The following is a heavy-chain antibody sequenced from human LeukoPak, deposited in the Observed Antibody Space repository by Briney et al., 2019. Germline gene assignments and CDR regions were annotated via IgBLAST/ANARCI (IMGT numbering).Heavy chain of an antibody. CDR2: INPNSGGP. D-gene: IGHD3-3*01. CDR1: GYTFTDYH. CDR3: ARDIRPRVESFDY. V-gene: IGHV1-2*02. Sequence: ASVKVSCKASGYTFTDYHIHWVRQAPGQGLEWMGWINPNSGGPNYVQKLQGRVTMTRDTSISTAYMELSRLTSDDTAVYYCARDIRPRVESFDYWGQGTLVTVSS. J-gene: IGHJ4*02.